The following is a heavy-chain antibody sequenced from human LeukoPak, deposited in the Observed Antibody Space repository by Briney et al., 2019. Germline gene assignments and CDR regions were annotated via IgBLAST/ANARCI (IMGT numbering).Heavy chain of an antibody. CDR1: GYNFPTYW. Sequence: GESLKISCKGSGYNFPTYWIGWVRQMPGKGLEWMGIIYPGDSDTRYSPSFQGQVTISADKSISTAYLQWSSLKASDTAMYYCARGIYVWGSYRYVPVWFDPWGQGTLVTVSS. V-gene: IGHV5-51*01. D-gene: IGHD3-16*02. CDR2: IYPGDSDT. J-gene: IGHJ5*02. CDR3: ARGIYVWGSYRYVPVWFDP.